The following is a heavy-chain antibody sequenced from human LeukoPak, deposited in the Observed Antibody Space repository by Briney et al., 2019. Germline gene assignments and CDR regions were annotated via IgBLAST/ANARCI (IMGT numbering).Heavy chain of an antibody. J-gene: IGHJ4*02. Sequence: ASVKVSFKASGYTFTSYAMHWVRQAPGQRLEWMGWINAGNGNTKYSQKFQGRVTITRDTSASTAYMELSSLRSEDTAVYYCARPSNVLLWFGELSPIDYWGQGTLVTVSS. CDR1: GYTFTSYA. CDR2: INAGNGNT. V-gene: IGHV1-3*01. CDR3: ARPSNVLLWFGELSPIDY. D-gene: IGHD3-10*01.